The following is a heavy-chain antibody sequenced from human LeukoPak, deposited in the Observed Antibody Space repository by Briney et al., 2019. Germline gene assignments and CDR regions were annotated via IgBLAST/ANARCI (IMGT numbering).Heavy chain of an antibody. Sequence: GVSLRLSCAASGFTFSSYAMSWVRQAPGKGLEWVSAISGSGGSTYYADSVKGRFTISRDNSKNTLYRQMHSLRAEDTAVYYCAKDYDILARGFYNWVDPWGQGTLVTVSS. V-gene: IGHV3-23*01. CDR1: GFTFSSYA. CDR2: ISGSGGST. CDR3: AKDYDILARGFYNWVDP. J-gene: IGHJ5*02. D-gene: IGHD3-9*01.